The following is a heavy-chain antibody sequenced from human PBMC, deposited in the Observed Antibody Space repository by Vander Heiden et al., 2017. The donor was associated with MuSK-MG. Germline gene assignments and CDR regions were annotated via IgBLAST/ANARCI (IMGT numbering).Heavy chain of an antibody. CDR1: VFPFSTYA. V-gene: IGHV3-30*04. CDR2: ILHEGSYIDGRNT. D-gene: IGHD3-3*01. J-gene: IGHJ4*02. Sequence: QVQLVESGGGVVEPGRSLRLSCAASVFPFSTYAIHWVLQAPGKGLEWVVVILHEGSYIDGRNTSYADYVKGRFTSSRDSSKNTLYLQRNSLRAEDTAVYYCAREGRDYDFWSGYFDYWGQGALVTVSS. CDR3: AREGRDYDFWSGYFDY.